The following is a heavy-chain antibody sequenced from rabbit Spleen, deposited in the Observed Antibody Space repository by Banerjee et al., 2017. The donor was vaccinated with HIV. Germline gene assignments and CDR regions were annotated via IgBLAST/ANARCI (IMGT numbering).Heavy chain of an antibody. CDR1: GLSFISGYY. CDR3: ARDGAGREDFNL. J-gene: IGHJ4*01. CDR2: INAVTGKA. Sequence: QSLEESGGDLVKPGTSLTLTCTASGLSFISGYYICWVRQAPGKGLEWIACINAVTGKAVYASWAKGRFTFSKTSSTTVTLQMTSLTAADTATYFCARDGAGREDFNLWGQGTLVTVS. V-gene: IGHV1S40*01. D-gene: IGHD4-2*01.